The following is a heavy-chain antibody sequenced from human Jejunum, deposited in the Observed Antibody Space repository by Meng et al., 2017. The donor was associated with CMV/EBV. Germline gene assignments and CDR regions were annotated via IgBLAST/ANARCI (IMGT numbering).Heavy chain of an antibody. CDR3: ARGSIFVSFDS. CDR2: IHDTGST. D-gene: IGHD3-3*01. J-gene: IGHJ4*02. CDR1: GGSIGSGDYY. V-gene: IGHV4-30-4*08. Sequence: QVQLQDPGPGLVNPSQTLSLTCSVSGGSIGSGDYYWSWIRQPPGKGLEWIGYIHDTGSTYYNPSLKSRVDISLGTSRNHFSLTLSSVTAEDTAVYFCARGSIFVSFDSWGQGTLVTVSS.